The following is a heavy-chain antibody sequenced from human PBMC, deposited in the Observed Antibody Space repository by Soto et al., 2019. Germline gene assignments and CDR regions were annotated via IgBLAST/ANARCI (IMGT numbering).Heavy chain of an antibody. V-gene: IGHV4-39*01. CDR2: IYYSGST. CDR1: GGSISSSSYY. D-gene: IGHD3-9*01. J-gene: IGHJ2*01. Sequence: QLQLQESGPGLVKPSETLSLTCTVSGGSISSSSYYWGWIRQPPGKGLEWIGSIYYSGSTYYNPPLTSRVTPSVDTSKHPFPPKLRSVPAADTAVDYCARHSSFDICCFYWSFALWGRGTLVTVSS. CDR3: ARHSSFDICCFYWSFAL.